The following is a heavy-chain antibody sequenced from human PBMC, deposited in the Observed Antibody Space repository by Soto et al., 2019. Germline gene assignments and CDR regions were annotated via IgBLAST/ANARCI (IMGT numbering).Heavy chain of an antibody. V-gene: IGHV4-39*01. Sequence: QLQLQESGPGLVKPSETLSLTCTVSGGSISSSSYYWGWIRQPPGKGLEWIGSIYYSGSTYYNPSLKSRVTISVDTSKNQFSLKLSSVTAADTAVYYCARHVPRIQLWPLRHWDDGWFDPWGQGTLVTVSS. J-gene: IGHJ5*02. CDR2: IYYSGST. CDR3: ARHVPRIQLWPLRHWDDGWFDP. D-gene: IGHD5-18*01. CDR1: GGSISSSSYY.